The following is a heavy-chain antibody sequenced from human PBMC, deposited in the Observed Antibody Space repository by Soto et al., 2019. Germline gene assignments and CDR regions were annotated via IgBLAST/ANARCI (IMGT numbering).Heavy chain of an antibody. CDR1: VCSISSIDY. J-gene: IGHJ4*02. CDR3: ARRGYYDFWSGYYTLSYFDY. CDR2: IYYRGST. V-gene: IGHV4-39*01. Sequence: SETRCRTWAVSVCSISSIDYWGWIRQRPGKGREGIGSIYYRGSTYYNPSLKSRVTISVDTSKNQLSLKLSSVTAADTAVYYCARRGYYDFWSGYYTLSYFDYWGQGTLVTVSS. D-gene: IGHD3-3*01.